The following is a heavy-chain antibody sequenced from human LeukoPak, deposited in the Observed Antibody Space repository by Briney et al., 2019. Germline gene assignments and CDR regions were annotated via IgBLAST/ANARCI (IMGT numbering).Heavy chain of an antibody. CDR2: ISYDGTNK. J-gene: IGHJ4*02. Sequence: PGRSLRLSCGASGFXFSSYGIHWVRQAPGKGLEWVALISYDGTNKYYADSVKGRFTISRDNSKNTLYLEMNSLRAEDTALYYCATRHCSSTSCYPYYFDYWGQGTLVTVSS. CDR1: GFXFSSYG. V-gene: IGHV3-30*03. D-gene: IGHD2-2*01. CDR3: ATRHCSSTSCYPYYFDY.